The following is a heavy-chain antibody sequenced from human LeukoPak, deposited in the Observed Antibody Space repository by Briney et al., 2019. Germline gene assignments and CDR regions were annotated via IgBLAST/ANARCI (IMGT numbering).Heavy chain of an antibody. D-gene: IGHD2-21*01. CDR3: TTIHY. Sequence: GGSLRLSCAASGFTFSDAWMSWVRQAPGKGLEWVGRIKSKAGGGTTDYAAPVKGRFTISRDDPKNILYLQMNSLKTEDTAVYYCTTIHYWGQGTLVTVSS. J-gene: IGHJ4*02. CDR2: IKSKAGGGTT. CDR1: GFTFSDAW. V-gene: IGHV3-15*01.